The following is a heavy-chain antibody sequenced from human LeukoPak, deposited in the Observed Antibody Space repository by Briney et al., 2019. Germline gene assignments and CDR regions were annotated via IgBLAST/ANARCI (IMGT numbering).Heavy chain of an antibody. CDR1: GYTFTGYY. CDR3: ARAGGIAVAGAFDI. D-gene: IGHD6-19*01. V-gene: IGHV1-2*02. J-gene: IGHJ3*02. Sequence: ASVKVSCKASGYTFTGYYMHWVRQAPGQGLEWMGWINPNSGGTNYAQKFQGRVTMTRDTSISTAYMELSRLRSDDTAVYYCARAGGIAVAGAFDIWGQGTMVTVSS. CDR2: INPNSGGT.